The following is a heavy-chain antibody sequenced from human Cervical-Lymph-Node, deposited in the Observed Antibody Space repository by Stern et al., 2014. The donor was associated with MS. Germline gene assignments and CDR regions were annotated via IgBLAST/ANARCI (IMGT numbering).Heavy chain of an antibody. Sequence: QLQLQQWGAGLLKPSETLSLTCAVYGGSFSGYYWSWIRQPPGKGLEWIGEINHSGSTNYNPSLKSRVTISVDTSKNQFSLKLSSVTAADTAVYYCARKRLLVSDYWGQGTLVTVSS. CDR2: INHSGST. V-gene: IGHV4-34*01. CDR3: ARKRLLVSDY. CDR1: GGSFSGYY. J-gene: IGHJ4*02. D-gene: IGHD6-13*01.